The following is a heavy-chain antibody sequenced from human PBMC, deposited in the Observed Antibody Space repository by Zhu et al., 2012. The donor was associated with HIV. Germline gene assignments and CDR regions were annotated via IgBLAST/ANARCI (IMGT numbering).Heavy chain of an antibody. J-gene: IGHJ4*02. Sequence: QVQLQESGPGLVKPSETLSLTCAVSGYSISSGYYWGWIRQPPGKGLEWIGSIYHSGSTYYNPSLKSRVTISVDTSKNQFSLKLSSVTAADTAVYYCARLWGREWGTTGGQGTLGHRLL. CDR1: GYSISSGYY. CDR2: IYHSGST. D-gene: IGHD3-16*01. CDR3: ARLWGREWGTT. V-gene: IGHV4-38-2*01.